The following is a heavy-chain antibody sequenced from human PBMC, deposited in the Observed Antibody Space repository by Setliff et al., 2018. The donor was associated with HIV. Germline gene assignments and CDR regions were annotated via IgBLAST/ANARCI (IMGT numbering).Heavy chain of an antibody. CDR3: MRDPSGYDASGYYPLRWYFDL. CDR2: ITTYKGNT. V-gene: IGHV1-18*01. J-gene: IGHJ2*01. D-gene: IGHD3-22*01. Sequence: ASVKVSCKASGYTFTSYAISWVRQAPGQGLEWMGWITTYKGNTNYAQKFQGRVTMTTDTSTRTVYMDLRSLRSDDTAVYYCMRDPSGYDASGYYPLRWYFDLWGRGTLVTVSS. CDR1: GYTFTSYA.